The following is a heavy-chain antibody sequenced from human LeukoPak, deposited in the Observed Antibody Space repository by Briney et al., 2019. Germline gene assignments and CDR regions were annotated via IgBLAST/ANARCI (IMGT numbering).Heavy chain of an antibody. J-gene: IGHJ4*02. V-gene: IGHV3-23*01. D-gene: IGHD3-3*01. CDR3: AKDGAYDFWSGYYFDY. Sequence: GGSLRLSCAASGFTFDDYAMHWVRQAPGKGLEWVSAISGSGGSTYYADSVKGRFTISRDNSKNTLYLQMNSLRAEDTAVYYCAKDGAYDFWSGYYFDYWGQGTLVTVSS. CDR2: ISGSGGST. CDR1: GFTFDDYA.